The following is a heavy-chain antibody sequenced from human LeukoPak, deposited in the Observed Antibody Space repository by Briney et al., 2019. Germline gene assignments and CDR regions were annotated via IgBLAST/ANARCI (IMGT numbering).Heavy chain of an antibody. CDR3: ARGSRIAVAGTSFDY. V-gene: IGHV3-30-3*01. J-gene: IGHJ4*02. D-gene: IGHD6-13*01. CDR2: ISYDGSNK. CDR1: GFTFSSYA. Sequence: GRSLRLSCAASGFTFSSYAMHWVRQAPGKGLEWVAVISYDGSNKYYADSVKGRFTISRDNSKNTLYLQMNSLRAEDTAVYYCARGSRIAVAGTSFDYWGQGTLVTVSS.